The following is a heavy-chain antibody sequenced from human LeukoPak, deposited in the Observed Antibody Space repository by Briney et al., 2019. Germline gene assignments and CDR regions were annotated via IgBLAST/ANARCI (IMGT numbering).Heavy chain of an antibody. CDR3: ARVPLTTVTFYPYYYYYYMDV. CDR2: ISSSGSTI. D-gene: IGHD4-17*01. Sequence: GGSLRLSCAASGFTFSDYYMSWIRQAPGKGLEWVSYISSSGSTIYYADSVKGRFTISRDNAKNSLYLQMNSLRAEDTAVYYCARVPLTTVTFYPYYYYYYMDVWGKGTTVTVSS. V-gene: IGHV3-11*04. CDR1: GFTFSDYY. J-gene: IGHJ6*03.